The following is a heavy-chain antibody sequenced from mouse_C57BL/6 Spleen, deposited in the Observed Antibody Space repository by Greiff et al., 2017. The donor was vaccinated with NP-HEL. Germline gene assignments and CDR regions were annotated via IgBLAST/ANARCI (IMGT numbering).Heavy chain of an antibody. D-gene: IGHD1-1*01. CDR1: GYTFTDYN. V-gene: IGHV1-22*01. CDR3: ARRRDTTVVFDY. J-gene: IGHJ2*01. Sequence: EVQLQQSGPELVKPGASVKMSCKASGYTFTDYNMHWVKQSHGKSLEWIGYINPNNGGTSYNQKFKGKATLTVNKSSSTAYMELRSLTSEDSAVYYCARRRDTTVVFDYWGQGTTLTVSS. CDR2: INPNNGGT.